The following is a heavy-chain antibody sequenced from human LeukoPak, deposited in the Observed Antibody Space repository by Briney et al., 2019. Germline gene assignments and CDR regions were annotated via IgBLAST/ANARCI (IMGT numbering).Heavy chain of an antibody. CDR1: GGSISSSGYY. CDR2: IYYSGGN. J-gene: IGHJ4*02. CDR3: ARGPYYFDS. V-gene: IGHV4-39*07. Sequence: KPSETLSLTCTVSGGSISSSGYYWGWIRQPPGKGLEWIGSIYYSGGNYYNPSLNRRVNISVDTSKNQFSLRLSSVTAADTAVYYCARGPYYFDSWGPGTLVTVSS.